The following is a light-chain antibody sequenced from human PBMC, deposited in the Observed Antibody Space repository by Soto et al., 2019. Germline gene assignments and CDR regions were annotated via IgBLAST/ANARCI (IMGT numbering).Light chain of an antibody. J-gene: IGLJ1*01. CDR3: SSYTSSGTYV. CDR1: SSDVGGYNY. Sequence: QSALTQPASVSGSPGQSITISCTGTSSDVGGYNYVSWYQQHPGKAPKLMIYDVSNRPSGVSNRFSGSKSGNTAALTISGHQAEDEADYYCSSYTSSGTYVFGTGTKVTVL. V-gene: IGLV2-14*01. CDR2: DVS.